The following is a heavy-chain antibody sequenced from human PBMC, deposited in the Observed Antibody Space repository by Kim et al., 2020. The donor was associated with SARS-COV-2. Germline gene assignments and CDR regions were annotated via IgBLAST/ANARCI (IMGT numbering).Heavy chain of an antibody. Sequence: KGRFTISRENAKNSLYLQMNSLRAGDTAVYYCARGLGITMVRGVITGFDYWGQGTLVTVSS. D-gene: IGHD3-10*01. V-gene: IGHV3-13*01. CDR3: ARGLGITMVRGVITGFDY. J-gene: IGHJ4*02.